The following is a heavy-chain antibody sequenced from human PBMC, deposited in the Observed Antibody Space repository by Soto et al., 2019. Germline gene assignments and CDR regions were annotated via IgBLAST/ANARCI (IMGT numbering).Heavy chain of an antibody. CDR1: DGSISSTTYY. CDR2: AYNSGST. D-gene: IGHD2-21*01. CDR3: ARRAVVAVTGSLDNWLDP. J-gene: IGHJ5*02. V-gene: IGHV4-61*05. Sequence: SSEPLSLTCTVADGSISSTTYYWGWIRQPPGKGLEWIGYAYNSGSTNYNPSLKSRVTISVDTSKNQFSLKVNSVTAADTAVYYCARRAVVAVTGSLDNWLDPWGQGILVTVSS.